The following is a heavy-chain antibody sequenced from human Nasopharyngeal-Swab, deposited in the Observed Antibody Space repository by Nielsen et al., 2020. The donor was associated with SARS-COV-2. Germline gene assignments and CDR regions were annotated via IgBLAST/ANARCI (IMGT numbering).Heavy chain of an antibody. CDR2: ISYEGSNK. Sequence: GGFLRLSCAASGFAFSNYGMHWVRQAPGKGLEWVAVISYEGSNKYYTDSVKGRFTISRDNSKNTLYLQMNSLRADDTAVYYCAKDWGLTMIVVAYDAFDMWGHGTLVTVSS. CDR3: AKDWGLTMIVVAYDAFDM. CDR1: GFAFSNYG. V-gene: IGHV3-30*18. D-gene: IGHD3-22*01. J-gene: IGHJ3*02.